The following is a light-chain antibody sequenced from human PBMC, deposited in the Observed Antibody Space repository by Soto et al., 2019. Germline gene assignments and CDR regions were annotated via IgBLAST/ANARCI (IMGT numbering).Light chain of an antibody. CDR2: SAS. Sequence: DIQMTQSPSSVSASVGDRVTITCRASQSISNCLAWYQQKPGKAPQLLIYSASTIQSGVPSRFSGSGSATYFPPTISSLQPEDFATYYCQQYNSFPFTFGQGTRLEIK. CDR3: QQYNSFPFT. V-gene: IGKV1-12*01. CDR1: QSISNC. J-gene: IGKJ5*01.